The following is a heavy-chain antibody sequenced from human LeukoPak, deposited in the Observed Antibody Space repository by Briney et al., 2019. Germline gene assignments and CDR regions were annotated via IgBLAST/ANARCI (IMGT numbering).Heavy chain of an antibody. V-gene: IGHV1-69*05. CDR2: IIPIFGTA. J-gene: IGHJ3*02. CDR3: ARGIITGTRNGAFDI. CDR1: GGTFSSYA. Sequence: SVKVPCKASGGTFSSYAISWVRQAPGQGLEWMGGIIPIFGTANYAQKFQGRVTITTDESTSTAYMELSSLRSEDTAVYYCARGIITGTRNGAFDIWGQGTMVTVSS. D-gene: IGHD1-20*01.